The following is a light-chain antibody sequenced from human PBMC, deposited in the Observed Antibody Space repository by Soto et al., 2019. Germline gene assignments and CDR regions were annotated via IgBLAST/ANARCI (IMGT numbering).Light chain of an antibody. CDR1: QSVSSSY. CDR3: QQYGSPWT. Sequence: EIVLTQSPGTLSLSPGERATLSCRASQSVSSSYLAWYRQKPGQAPRLLIYGASSRATGIPDRFSGSGSGTDFTLTISRLEPEDFAVYYCQQYGSPWTFGQGTKVDIK. V-gene: IGKV3-20*01. J-gene: IGKJ1*01. CDR2: GAS.